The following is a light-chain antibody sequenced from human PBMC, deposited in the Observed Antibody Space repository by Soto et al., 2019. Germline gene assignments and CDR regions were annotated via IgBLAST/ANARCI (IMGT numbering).Light chain of an antibody. V-gene: IGLV1-40*01. CDR1: SSNIGSFYD. J-gene: IGLJ2*01. Sequence: QSVLTQPPSVSGAPGQRVTFPCTGSSSNIGSFYDVHWYQQLPGTVPKLLIYGDNNRPSGVPDRFSGSKSGTAASLAITGLQAEDEADYYCQSYDNSLNHVVFGGGTKLTVL. CDR2: GDN. CDR3: QSYDNSLNHVV.